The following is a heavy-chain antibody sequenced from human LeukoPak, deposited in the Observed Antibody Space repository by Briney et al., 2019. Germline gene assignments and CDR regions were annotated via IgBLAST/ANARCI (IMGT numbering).Heavy chain of an antibody. CDR2: ISSSSSYI. V-gene: IGHV3-21*01. Sequence: GSLRLSCAASGFTFSSYSMNWVRQAPGKGLEWVSSISSSSSYIYYADSVKGRFTISRDNAKNSLYLQMNSLRAEDTAVYYCARRGGRRYYDILTGYSQRGEFDYWGQGTLVTVSS. D-gene: IGHD3-9*01. CDR1: GFTFSSYS. J-gene: IGHJ4*02. CDR3: ARRGGRRYYDILTGYSQRGEFDY.